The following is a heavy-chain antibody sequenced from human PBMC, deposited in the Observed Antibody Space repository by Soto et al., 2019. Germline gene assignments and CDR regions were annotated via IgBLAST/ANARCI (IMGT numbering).Heavy chain of an antibody. CDR2: ISYDGSNK. D-gene: IGHD3-3*01. CDR3: VGFNSGYYNHYFDY. V-gene: IGHV3-30-3*01. J-gene: IGHJ4*02. CDR1: GFTFSSYA. Sequence: PGGSLRLSCAASGFTFSSYAMHWVRQAPGKGLEWVAVISYDGSNKYYADSVKGRFTISRDNSKNTLYLQMNSLRAEDTAVYYCVGFNSGYYNHYFDYWGQGTLVTVSS.